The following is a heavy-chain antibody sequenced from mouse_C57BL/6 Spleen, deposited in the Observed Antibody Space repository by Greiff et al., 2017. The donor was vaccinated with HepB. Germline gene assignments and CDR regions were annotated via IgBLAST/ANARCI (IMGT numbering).Heavy chain of an antibody. CDR2: IDPSDSYT. Sequence: QVQLQQPGAELVMPGASVKLSCKASGYTFTSYWMHWVKQRPGQGLEWIGEIDPSDSYTNYNQKFKGKSTLTVDKSSSTAYMQLSSLTSEDSAVYYCARPDYSKDYAMEYWGQGTAVTGSS. CDR1: GYTFTSYW. V-gene: IGHV1-69*01. CDR3: ARPDYSKDYAMEY. J-gene: IGHJ4*01. D-gene: IGHD2-5*01.